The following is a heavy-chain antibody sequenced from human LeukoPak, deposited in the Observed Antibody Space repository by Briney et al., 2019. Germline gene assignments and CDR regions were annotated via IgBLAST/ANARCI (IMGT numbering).Heavy chain of an antibody. D-gene: IGHD3-3*01. J-gene: IGHJ4*02. CDR1: GFTFSSYA. V-gene: IGHV3-30*18. Sequence: GGSLRLSCAASGFTFSSYAMSWVRQAPGKGLEWVAVISYDGTNKYYADSVKGRFTISRDNSKNTLYLQMNSLRAEDTAVYYCAKDRLTYYDFWSGFEGGQGTLVTVSS. CDR3: AKDRLTYYDFWSGFE. CDR2: ISYDGTNK.